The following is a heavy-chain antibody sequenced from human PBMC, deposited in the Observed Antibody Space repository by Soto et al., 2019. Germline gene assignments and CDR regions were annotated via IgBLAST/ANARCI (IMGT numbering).Heavy chain of an antibody. J-gene: IGHJ4*02. D-gene: IGHD4-4*01. CDR3: AGSTAGTTLKASSF. CDR1: GVSITSTDW. Sequence: QVQLQESGPGLVKPSETLSLSCAVSGVSITSTDWWSWVRQPPGKGLQWIGEVSLGGGANYNPSLKSRVTISVDNSKNQFSLTLNSVTAADTAVYFCAGSTAGTTLKASSFWGQGTLVTVSS. CDR2: VSLGGGA. V-gene: IGHV4-4*02.